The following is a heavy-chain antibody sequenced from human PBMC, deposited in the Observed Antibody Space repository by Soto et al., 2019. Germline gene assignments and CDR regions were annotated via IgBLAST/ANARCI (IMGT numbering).Heavy chain of an antibody. J-gene: IGHJ6*04. CDR3: ARDPDSSSSYYGMDV. D-gene: IGHD6-6*01. V-gene: IGHV1-46*01. Sequence: ASVKVSCKASGYTFTNYYMQWMRQAPGQGLEWMGIINPSIGSSSYAQKFQGRVTMARDTSTSTVYMELRSLKSEDTAVYYCARDPDSSSSYYGMDVWGKGTTVTVSS. CDR2: INPSIGSS. CDR1: GYTFTNYY.